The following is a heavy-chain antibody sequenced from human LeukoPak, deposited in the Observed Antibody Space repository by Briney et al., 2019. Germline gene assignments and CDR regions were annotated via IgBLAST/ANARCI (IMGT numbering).Heavy chain of an antibody. V-gene: IGHV4-39*01. CDR1: GGSISSSSYY. CDR2: IYYSGDT. CDR3: ARRLALGTYDY. Sequence: SETLSLTCTVSGGSISSSSYYWGGIRQPPGKGLDWNGTIYYSGDTYDNPSLKSRVTISVDTSKNQFSLKLSSVTASDTAVYYCARRLALGTYDYWGQGTLASVSS. J-gene: IGHJ4*02. D-gene: IGHD1-26*01.